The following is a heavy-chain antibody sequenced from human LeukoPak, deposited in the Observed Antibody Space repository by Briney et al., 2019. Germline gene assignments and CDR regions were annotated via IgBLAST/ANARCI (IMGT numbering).Heavy chain of an antibody. J-gene: IGHJ4*02. CDR1: GYTFSNYA. D-gene: IGHD6-13*01. CDR3: AILGYSSSVFDC. Sequence: GGSLRLSCAASGYTFSNYAIHWVRQAPGKGLEWAALISKDGTNKYYPDSVKGRFTISRDNSKNTLYLQMNSLRAEDTAVYYCAILGYSSSVFDCWGQGTLVTVSS. CDR2: ISKDGTNK. V-gene: IGHV3-30-3*01.